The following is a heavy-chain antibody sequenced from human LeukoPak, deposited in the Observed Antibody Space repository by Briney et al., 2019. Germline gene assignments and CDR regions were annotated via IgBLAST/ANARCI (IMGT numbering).Heavy chain of an antibody. Sequence: GGSLRLSCAASGFTFSSYSMNWVRQAPGKGLEWVSSISSSSSYIYYADSVKGRFTISRDNAKNSLYLQMNSLRAEDTAVYYCAGFLEWFRNWFDPWSQGTLVTVSS. V-gene: IGHV3-21*01. CDR3: AGFLEWFRNWFDP. CDR2: ISSSSSYI. J-gene: IGHJ5*02. CDR1: GFTFSSYS. D-gene: IGHD3-3*01.